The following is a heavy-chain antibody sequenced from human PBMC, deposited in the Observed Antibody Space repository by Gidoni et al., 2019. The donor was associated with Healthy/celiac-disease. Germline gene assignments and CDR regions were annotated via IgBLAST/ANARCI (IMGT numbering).Heavy chain of an antibody. V-gene: IGHV3-15*01. CDR2: IKSKTDGGTT. CDR1: GFTFSNAW. CDR3: TTDFLRITYLFNY. Sequence: EVQLVESGGGLVKPGGSLSLSCAASGFTFSNAWMSWVRQAPGKGLEWVGRIKSKTDGGTTDYAAPVKGRFTISRDDSKNTLYLQMNSLKTEDTAVYYCTTDFLRITYLFNYWGQGTLVTVSS. D-gene: IGHD3-10*01. J-gene: IGHJ4*02.